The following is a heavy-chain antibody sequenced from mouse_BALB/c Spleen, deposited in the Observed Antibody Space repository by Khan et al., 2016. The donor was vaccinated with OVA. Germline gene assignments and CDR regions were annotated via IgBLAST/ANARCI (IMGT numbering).Heavy chain of an antibody. CDR3: TRDRIDY. Sequence: QMQLEESGAELAKPGASVKMSCKASGYTFTTYWMHWVKQRPGQCLEWIGYINPTSGYTDYNEKFKDRATLSADKSSSTAYMQLSSLTSEDSAVYYCTRDRIDYWGQGTTLTVSS. CDR1: GYTFTTYW. J-gene: IGHJ2*01. V-gene: IGHV1-7*01. CDR2: INPTSGYT.